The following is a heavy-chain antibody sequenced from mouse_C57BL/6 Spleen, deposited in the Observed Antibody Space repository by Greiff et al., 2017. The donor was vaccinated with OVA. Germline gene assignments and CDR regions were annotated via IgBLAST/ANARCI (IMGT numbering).Heavy chain of an antibody. D-gene: IGHD1-2*01. J-gene: IGHJ4*01. V-gene: IGHV8-8*01. Sequence: QVQLKESGPGILQPSQTLSLTCSFSGFSLSTFGMGVGWIRQPSGKGLEWLAHIWWDDDKYYNPALKSRLTISKDTSKNQVFLKIANVDTADTATYYCARMPHYYGHYAMDYWGQGTSVTVSS. CDR1: GFSLSTFGMG. CDR2: IWWDDDK. CDR3: ARMPHYYGHYAMDY.